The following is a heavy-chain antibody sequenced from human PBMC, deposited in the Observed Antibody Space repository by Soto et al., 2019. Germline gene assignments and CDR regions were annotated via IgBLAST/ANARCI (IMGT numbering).Heavy chain of an antibody. CDR3: ARLRDYYPSSGYPQGFYFDY. J-gene: IGHJ4*02. CDR2: IFYSGSA. CDR1: GGSINSATYY. V-gene: IGHV4-31*03. Sequence: PSETLSLTCSVSGGSINSATYYWSWVRQRPGKGLEWIGHIFYSGSAYYNASLKTRLAISVDTSKNQFSLKLSSVTAADTAVYYCARLRDYYPSSGYPQGFYFDYWGQGTLVTVSS. D-gene: IGHD3-22*01.